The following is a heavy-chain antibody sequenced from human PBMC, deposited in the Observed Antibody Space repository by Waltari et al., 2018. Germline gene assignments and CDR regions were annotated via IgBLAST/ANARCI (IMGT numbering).Heavy chain of an antibody. Sequence: QVLLQESGPGLVKPSETLSLTCAVSGYSISNGYYWGWIRQPPGKGLEWIGNIYYSGNTYYNPSLKNRVTISVDTPQNQFSLKLSSVTAADTARYFCVRVLPFTLFDNWGQGTQVTVSS. D-gene: IGHD3-3*01. J-gene: IGHJ4*02. CDR1: GYSISNGYY. CDR2: IYYSGNT. CDR3: VRVLPFTLFDN. V-gene: IGHV4-38-2*01.